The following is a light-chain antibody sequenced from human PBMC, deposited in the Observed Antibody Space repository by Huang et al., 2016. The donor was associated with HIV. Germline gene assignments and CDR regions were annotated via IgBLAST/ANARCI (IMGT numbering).Light chain of an antibody. J-gene: IGKJ2*01. V-gene: IGKV3-15*01. Sequence: EIVMTQSPATLSVSPGERVTLSCRASQSVINNLAWYQQKPSQAPRLLIYDASTRATGIPARFSGSGSGTEFTLTISSLQSEDFAVYYCQQYNNWPYTFGQGTKLEIK. CDR1: QSVINN. CDR2: DAS. CDR3: QQYNNWPYT.